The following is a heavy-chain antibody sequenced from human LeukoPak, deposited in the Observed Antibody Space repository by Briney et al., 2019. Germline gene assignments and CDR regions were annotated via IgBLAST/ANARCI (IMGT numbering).Heavy chain of an antibody. V-gene: IGHV1-3*01. D-gene: IGHD5-18*01. CDR3: ARVDTAMVSYYGMDV. CDR1: GYTFTSYA. Sequence: PEASVKVSCKASGYTFTSYAMHWVRQAPGQRLEWMGWINAGNGNTKYSQKFQGRVTITRDTSASTAYMELSSLRSEDTAVYYCARVDTAMVSYYGMDVWGQGTTVTVSS. CDR2: INAGNGNT. J-gene: IGHJ6*02.